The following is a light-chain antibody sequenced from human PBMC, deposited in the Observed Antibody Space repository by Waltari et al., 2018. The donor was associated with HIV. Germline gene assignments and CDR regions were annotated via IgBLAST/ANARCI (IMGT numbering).Light chain of an antibody. V-gene: IGLV1-47*01. CDR1: SANLGSAN. Sequence: QSVLTQPPSASGTPGQRLHIPCPGSSANLGSANEYRYQQLPGTTPNLLIYKNIQRPSGVPDRFAGSKSGTSAYLAISGLRSEDEADYYCVGWDASLSAYVFGAGTKVTVL. CDR2: KNI. J-gene: IGLJ1*01. CDR3: VGWDASLSAYV.